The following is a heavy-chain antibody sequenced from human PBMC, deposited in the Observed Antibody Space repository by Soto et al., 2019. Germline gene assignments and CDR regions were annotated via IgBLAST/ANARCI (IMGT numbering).Heavy chain of an antibody. CDR3: ARDMGDYGDYDRYYYYGMDV. Sequence: ASVKVSCKASGYTFTSYGISWVRQAPGQGLEWMGWISAYNGNTNYAQKLQGRVTMTTDTSTSTAYMELRSLRSDDTAVYYCARDMGDYGDYDRYYYYGMDVWGQGTTVTVSS. D-gene: IGHD4-17*01. J-gene: IGHJ6*02. V-gene: IGHV1-18*01. CDR2: ISAYNGNT. CDR1: GYTFTSYG.